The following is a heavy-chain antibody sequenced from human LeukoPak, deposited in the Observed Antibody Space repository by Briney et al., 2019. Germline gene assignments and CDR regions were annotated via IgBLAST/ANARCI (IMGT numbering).Heavy chain of an antibody. CDR3: AKGITIFGVAPTGFDY. Sequence: GGSLRLSCAASGFSFSSHGMHWVRQAPGKGLDWVAFIRYDGSNKYYADSVKGRFTISRDNSKNTLYLQMNSLRAEDTAVYYCAKGITIFGVAPTGFDYWGQGTLVTVSS. V-gene: IGHV3-30*02. D-gene: IGHD3-3*01. CDR2: IRYDGSNK. J-gene: IGHJ4*02. CDR1: GFSFSSHG.